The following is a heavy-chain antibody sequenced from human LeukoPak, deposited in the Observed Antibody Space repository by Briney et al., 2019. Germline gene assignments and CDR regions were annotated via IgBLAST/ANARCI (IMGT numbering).Heavy chain of an antibody. J-gene: IGHJ4*02. Sequence: SETLSLTCTVSGGSISSSSYYWGWIRQPPWKGLECIGTIYYSGSTYYNPSLKSRVTISVDTSKNQFSLKLSSVTAADTAVYYCARHGIRRQTYPDSRVSWGQGTLVTVSS. CDR2: IYYSGST. D-gene: IGHD3-22*01. CDR1: GGSISSSSYY. CDR3: ARHGIRRQTYPDSRVS. V-gene: IGHV4-39*01.